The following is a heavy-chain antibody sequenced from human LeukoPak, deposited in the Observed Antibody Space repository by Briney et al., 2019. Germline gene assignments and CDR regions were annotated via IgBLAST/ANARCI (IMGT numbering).Heavy chain of an antibody. Sequence: SETLSLTCTVSGGSISSYYWSWIRQPPGKGLEWIGYFYYSGSTNYNPSLKSRVTISVDTSKNQFSLKLSSVTAADTAVYYCARWGGSGSYYNAKFDYWGQGILVTVSS. CDR3: ARWGGSGSYYNAKFDY. V-gene: IGHV4-59*01. J-gene: IGHJ4*02. CDR1: GGSISSYY. D-gene: IGHD3-10*01. CDR2: FYYSGST.